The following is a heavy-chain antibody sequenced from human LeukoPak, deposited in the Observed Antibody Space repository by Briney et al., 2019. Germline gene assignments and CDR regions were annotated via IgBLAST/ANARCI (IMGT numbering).Heavy chain of an antibody. CDR1: GFTFSNNA. J-gene: IGHJ4*02. D-gene: IGHD1-1*01. Sequence: PGGSLRLSCSPSGFTFSNNAMTWVRQAPGEGLEWVSSINDRGTHTYYTDSVRGRFTISRDNSKNRLFLQMNSLRAEDTAFYYCTRCPRDNCRGDFDYWGQGALVTVSS. CDR2: INDRGTHT. V-gene: IGHV3-23*01. CDR3: TRCPRDNCRGDFDY.